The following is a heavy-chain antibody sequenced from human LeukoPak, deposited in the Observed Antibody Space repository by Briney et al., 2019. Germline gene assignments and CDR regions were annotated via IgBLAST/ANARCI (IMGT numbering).Heavy chain of an antibody. CDR1: GCTFISYA. CDR2: IIPICGTA. D-gene: IGHD3-3*01. J-gene: IGHJ4*02. V-gene: IGHV1-69*01. CDR3: ARDDGYDFWGGCSLDY. Sequence: SVKVSCKASGCTFISYAMSWVRQAPGQGLEWMGLIIPICGTANYAQKVQGRVTITADESTSTAYMELSSLRSEDTAVYDCARDDGYDFWGGCSLDYWGQGTLVTVSS.